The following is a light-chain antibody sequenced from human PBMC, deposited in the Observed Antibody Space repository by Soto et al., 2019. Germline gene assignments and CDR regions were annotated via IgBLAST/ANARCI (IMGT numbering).Light chain of an antibody. CDR1: QGSRDD. Sequence: AIQMTQSPSSMYASVGDRVTITCRASQGSRDDLAWYQQRPGKAPKLLIYAESNLQSGVTSRFSGSGSGTDFPLSISSLQPEDFATYYCLKDYEYPYTFGQGNKLAIK. CDR3: LKDYEYPYT. CDR2: AES. J-gene: IGKJ2*01. V-gene: IGKV1-6*01.